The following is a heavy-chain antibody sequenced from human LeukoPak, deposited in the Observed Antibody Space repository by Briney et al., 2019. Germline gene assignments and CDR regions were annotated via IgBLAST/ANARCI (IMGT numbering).Heavy chain of an antibody. V-gene: IGHV3-21*01. Sequence: GGSLRLSCAASGFTFSSYSMNWVRQAPGKGLEWVSSSSSSSSYIYYADSVKGRFTISRDNAKNSLYLQMNSLRAEDTAVYYCARVSYDYVWGSYDSLDYWGQGTLVTVSS. D-gene: IGHD3-16*01. J-gene: IGHJ4*02. CDR2: SSSSSSYI. CDR1: GFTFSSYS. CDR3: ARVSYDYVWGSYDSLDY.